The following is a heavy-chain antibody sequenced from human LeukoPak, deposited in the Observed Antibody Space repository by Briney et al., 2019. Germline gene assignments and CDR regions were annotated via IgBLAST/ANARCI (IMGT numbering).Heavy chain of an antibody. CDR1: GGSFSGYY. CDR2: IVYTGST. D-gene: IGHD7-27*01. J-gene: IGHJ6*04. V-gene: IGHV4-59*08. Sequence: SETLSLTCAVYGGSFSGYYWSWIRQPPGKGLEWIGYIVYTGSTNYNPSLKSRVTILVDTSKNLFSLKLPSVTAADTAVYFCARGPPYAPGVLDVWGKGTTVTISS. CDR3: ARGPPYAPGVLDV.